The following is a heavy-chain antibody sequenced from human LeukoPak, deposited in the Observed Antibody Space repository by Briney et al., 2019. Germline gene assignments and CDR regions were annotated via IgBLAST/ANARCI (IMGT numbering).Heavy chain of an antibody. J-gene: IGHJ4*02. CDR3: ARHWSPRGRSYFDY. V-gene: IGHV4-39*01. CDR1: GGSISSSGYY. CDR2: IYYSGST. Sequence: SETLSLTCTVSGGSISSSGYYWGWIRQPPGKGLEWIGSIYYSGSTYYNPSLKSRVTISVDTSKNQFSLKLSSVTAADTAVYYCARHWSPRGRSYFDYWGQGTLVTVSS.